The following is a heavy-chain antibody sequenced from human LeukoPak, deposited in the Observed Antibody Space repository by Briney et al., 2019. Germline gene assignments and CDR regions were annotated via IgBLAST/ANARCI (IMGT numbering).Heavy chain of an antibody. D-gene: IGHD2-2*01. V-gene: IGHV1-2*02. J-gene: IGHJ6*03. CDR1: GYTFTGYY. CDR2: INPNSGGT. CDR3: ARDTTGYQLLYYYYYYMDV. Sequence: GASVKVSCKASGYTFTGYYMHWVRQAPGQGLEWMGWINPNSGGTNYAQKFQGRVTMTRATSISTAYMELSRLRSDDTAVYYCARDTTGYQLLYYYYYYMDVWGKGTTVTVSS.